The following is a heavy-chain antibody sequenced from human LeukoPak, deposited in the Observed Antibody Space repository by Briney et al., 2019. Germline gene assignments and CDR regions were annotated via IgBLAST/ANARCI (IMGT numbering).Heavy chain of an antibody. CDR3: ARNRVTTKYFDY. CDR1: GYTFTSYY. CDR2: INHSGGST. D-gene: IGHD4-17*01. V-gene: IGHV1-46*01. J-gene: IGHJ4*02. Sequence: ASVKVSCKASGYTFTSYYIHWVRQAPGQGLGWMGIINHSGGSTRYAQKFQGRVTMTRDTSTSTVYMELSSLRSEDTAVCYCARNRVTTKYFDYWGQGTLVTVSS.